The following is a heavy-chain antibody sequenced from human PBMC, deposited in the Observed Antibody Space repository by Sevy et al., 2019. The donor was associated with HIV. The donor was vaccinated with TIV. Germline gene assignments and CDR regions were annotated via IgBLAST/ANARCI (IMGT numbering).Heavy chain of an antibody. V-gene: IGHV3-30-3*01. D-gene: IGHD3-3*01. CDR2: ISYDGSNK. Sequence: GGSLRLSCAAPGFTFSSYAMHWVRQAPGKGLEWVAVISYDGSNKYYADSVKGRFTISRDNSKNTLYLQMSSLRAEDTAVYYCARDPGYDFWSGRSWFDPWGQGTLVTVSS. J-gene: IGHJ5*02. CDR1: GFTFSSYA. CDR3: ARDPGYDFWSGRSWFDP.